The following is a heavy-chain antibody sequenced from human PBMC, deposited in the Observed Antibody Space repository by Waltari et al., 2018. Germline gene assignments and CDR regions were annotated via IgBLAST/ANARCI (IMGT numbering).Heavy chain of an antibody. D-gene: IGHD5-12*01. J-gene: IGHJ3*01. V-gene: IGHV4-39*01. CDR3: ATYIGASVGTAAFDV. CDR2: VSYRATT. Sequence: QLQLQESGPRLVRPSETLSLICRVSGVSITSNRHYWAWIRQSPGQGLEGIGTVSYRATTYIRPSLKSRVSVSRDTSKNQVSLILGSVTAADMAVYYCATYIGASVGTAAFDVWGQGTMVTVSS. CDR1: GVSITSNRHY.